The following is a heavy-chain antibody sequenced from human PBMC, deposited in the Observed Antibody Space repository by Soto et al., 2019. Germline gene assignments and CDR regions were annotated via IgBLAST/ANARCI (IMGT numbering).Heavy chain of an antibody. J-gene: IGHJ4*02. CDR2: IYYSGST. CDR3: ARGVAYYYDSRYYFDY. D-gene: IGHD3-22*01. CDR1: GGNISSYY. Sequence: SETLSLTCTVSGGNISSYYWSWIRQPPGKGLEWIGYIYYSGSTNYNPSLKSRVTISVDTSKNQFSLKLSSVTAADTAVYYCARGVAYYYDSRYYFDYWGQGTLVTVSS. V-gene: IGHV4-59*01.